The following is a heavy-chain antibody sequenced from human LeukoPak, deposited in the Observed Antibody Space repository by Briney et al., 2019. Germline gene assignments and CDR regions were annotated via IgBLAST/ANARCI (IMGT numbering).Heavy chain of an antibody. V-gene: IGHV4-34*01. D-gene: IGHD3-22*01. CDR2: INHSGST. CDR3: ARRPPFGIVVNWFDP. CDR1: GGSFSGYY. Sequence: PSETLSPTCAVYGGSFSGYYWSWIRQPPGKGLEWIGEINHSGSTNYNPSLKSRVTISVDTSKNQFSLKLSSVTAADTAVYYCARRPPFGIVVNWFDPWGQGTLVTVSS. J-gene: IGHJ5*02.